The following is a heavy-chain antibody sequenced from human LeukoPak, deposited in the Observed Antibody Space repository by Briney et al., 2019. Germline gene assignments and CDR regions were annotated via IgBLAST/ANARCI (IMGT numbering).Heavy chain of an antibody. Sequence: ASVKVSCKASDYPFTSYGITWVRQAPGQGLEWMGWISAYNGNTNYAQKLQGRVTMTTDTSTSTAYMELRSLRSDDTAVYYCARGASGWLNDVFDIWGQGTMVTVSS. V-gene: IGHV1-18*01. D-gene: IGHD6-19*01. CDR3: ARGASGWLNDVFDI. CDR1: DYPFTSYG. J-gene: IGHJ3*02. CDR2: ISAYNGNT.